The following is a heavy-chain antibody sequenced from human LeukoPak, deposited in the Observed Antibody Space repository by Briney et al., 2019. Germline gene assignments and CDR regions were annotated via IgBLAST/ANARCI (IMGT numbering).Heavy chain of an antibody. CDR3: ARVGIQLGTD. J-gene: IGHJ4*02. CDR1: GGSISNNY. CDR2: IYYSGST. D-gene: IGHD5-18*01. Sequence: PSETLSLTCTVSGGSISNNYWSWFRQPPGKGLEWIGYIYYSGSTNYNPSLKSRVTISVDTSKSQFSLKLSSVTAADTAVYYCARVGIQLGTDWGQGPLVTVSS. V-gene: IGHV4-59*08.